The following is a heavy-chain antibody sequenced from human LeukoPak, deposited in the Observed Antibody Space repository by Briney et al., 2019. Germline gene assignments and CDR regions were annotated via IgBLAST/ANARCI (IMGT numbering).Heavy chain of an antibody. Sequence: GGSLRPSCAASGFTFSSYWMSWVRRAPGKGLEWVANLNQDGSETHYVDSVKGRFTISRDNAKNSLYLQMNSLRAEDTALYYCARDNGGSGWLYWGQGTLVTVSS. CDR3: ARDNGGSGWLY. D-gene: IGHD6-19*01. J-gene: IGHJ4*02. CDR1: GFTFSSYW. V-gene: IGHV3-7*05. CDR2: LNQDGSET.